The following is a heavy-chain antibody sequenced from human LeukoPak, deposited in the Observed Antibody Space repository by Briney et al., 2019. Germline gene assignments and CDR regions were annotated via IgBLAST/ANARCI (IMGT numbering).Heavy chain of an antibody. Sequence: PSETLSLTCTVSGGSISSSSYSWGWIRQPPGKGLEWIGSIYYSGSTYYNPSLKSRVTISVDTSKNQFSLKLSSVTAADTAVYYCARRHSGYVNWFDPWGQGTLVTVSS. CDR2: IYYSGST. CDR1: GGSISSSSYS. D-gene: IGHD3-22*01. J-gene: IGHJ5*02. CDR3: ARRHSGYVNWFDP. V-gene: IGHV4-39*01.